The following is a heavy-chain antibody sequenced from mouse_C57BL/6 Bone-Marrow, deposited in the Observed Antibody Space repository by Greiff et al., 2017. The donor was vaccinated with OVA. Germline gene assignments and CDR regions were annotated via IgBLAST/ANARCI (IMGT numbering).Heavy chain of an antibody. V-gene: IGHV1-72*01. CDR2: IAPNSGGT. CDR3: ARNGNQYYYAMDY. CDR1: GYTFTSYW. Sequence: QVQLQQPGAELVKPGASVKLSCKASGYTFTSYWMHWVKQRPGRGLEWIGRIAPNSGGTKYNEKFKSKATLTVDKPSSTAYMQLSSLTSEDSAVYYCARNGNQYYYAMDYWGQGTSVTVSS. D-gene: IGHD2-1*01. J-gene: IGHJ4*01.